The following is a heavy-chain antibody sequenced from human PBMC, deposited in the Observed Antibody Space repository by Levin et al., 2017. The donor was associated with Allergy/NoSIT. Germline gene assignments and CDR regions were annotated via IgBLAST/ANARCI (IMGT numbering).Heavy chain of an antibody. CDR3: ARLLTDISAFDI. CDR1: GGSISSSSYY. Sequence: SETLSLTCTVSGGSISSSSYYWGWIRQPPGKGLEWIGSIYYSGSTYYNPSLKSRVTISVDTSKNQFSLKLSSVTAADTAVYYCARLLTDISAFDIWGQGTMVTVSS. D-gene: IGHD2-15*01. CDR2: IYYSGST. V-gene: IGHV4-39*01. J-gene: IGHJ3*02.